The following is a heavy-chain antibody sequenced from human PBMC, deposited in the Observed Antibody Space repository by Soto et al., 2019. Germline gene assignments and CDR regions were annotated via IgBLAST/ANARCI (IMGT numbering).Heavy chain of an antibody. D-gene: IGHD2-15*01. J-gene: IGHJ4*02. CDR2: FDPEDGET. Sequence: GASVKVSCKVSGYTLTESSMHWVRQAPGKGLEWMGGFDPEDGETIYAQKFQGRVTMTEDTSTDTAYMELSSLRSEDTAVYYCETLDHIFVVVGAPQTSFDYRGQGSLVPGSS. CDR3: ETLDHIFVVVGAPQTSFDY. V-gene: IGHV1-24*01. CDR1: GYTLTESS.